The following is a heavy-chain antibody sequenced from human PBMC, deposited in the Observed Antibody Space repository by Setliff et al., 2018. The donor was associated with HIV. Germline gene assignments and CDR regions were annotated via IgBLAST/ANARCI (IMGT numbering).Heavy chain of an antibody. CDR3: ARGDGTKYYYYYYMDV. CDR1: GGSFSGYY. J-gene: IGHJ6*03. D-gene: IGHD1-7*01. CDR2: INHSGST. Sequence: SETLSLTCAVYGGSFSGYYWSWIRQPPGKGLEWIGEINHSGSTNYNPSLKSRVTMSVDTSKNQLSLKLSSLTAADTAVYYCARGDGTKYYYYYYMDVWGKGTTVTVSS. V-gene: IGHV4-34*01.